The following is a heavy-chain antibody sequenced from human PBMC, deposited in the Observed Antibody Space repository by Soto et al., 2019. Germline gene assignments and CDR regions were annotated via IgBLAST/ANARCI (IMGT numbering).Heavy chain of an antibody. CDR1: GFTFSRYA. Sequence: EVQLLESGGGLVQPGGSLRLSCAASGFTFSRYAMSLVRQAPGKVLEWVSAIRGSGGSTYYADSVKGRFTLSRDNSKNTLYLQMNSLRAEDTAVYDCAKNGRPYVPSSADYWGQGTLVTVSS. D-gene: IGHD3-16*01. V-gene: IGHV3-23*01. CDR2: IRGSGGST. J-gene: IGHJ4*02. CDR3: AKNGRPYVPSSADY.